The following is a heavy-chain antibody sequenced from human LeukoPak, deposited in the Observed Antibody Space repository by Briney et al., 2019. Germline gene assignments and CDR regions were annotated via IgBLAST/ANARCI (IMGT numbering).Heavy chain of an antibody. V-gene: IGHV1-69*06. D-gene: IGHD3-10*01. CDR1: GGTFSSYA. J-gene: IGHJ4*02. Sequence: SVKVSCKASGGTFSSYAISWVRQAPGQGLEWMGGIIPIFGTANYAQKFQGRVTITADKSTSTAYMELSSLRSGDTAVYYCARTYGSGSYYFDYWGQGTLVTVSS. CDR3: ARTYGSGSYYFDY. CDR2: IIPIFGTA.